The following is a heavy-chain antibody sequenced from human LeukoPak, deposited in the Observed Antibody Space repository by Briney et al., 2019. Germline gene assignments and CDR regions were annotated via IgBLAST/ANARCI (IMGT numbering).Heavy chain of an antibody. V-gene: IGHV3-30*02. D-gene: IGHD3-10*01. CDR1: GFTFSSYG. CDR2: IRYDGSNK. Sequence: QTGGSLRLSCAASGFTFSSYGMHWVRQAPGKGLEWVAFIRYDGSNKYYADSVKGRFTISRDNSKNTLYLQMNSLRAEDTAVYYCAKSLYGSGTHDDAFDIWGQGTMVTVSS. J-gene: IGHJ3*02. CDR3: AKSLYGSGTHDDAFDI.